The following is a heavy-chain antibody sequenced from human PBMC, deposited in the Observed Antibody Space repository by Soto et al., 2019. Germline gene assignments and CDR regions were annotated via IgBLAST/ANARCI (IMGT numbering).Heavy chain of an antibody. J-gene: IGHJ4*02. V-gene: IGHV1-69*12. CDR3: ARHLLDGYNYEEYIDF. CDR1: GGSFSTYA. CDR2: FIPIFGSA. Sequence: QVQLVESGAEVKKPGSSVKVSCKASGGSFSTYAISWVLPAPGQGIEWMGEFIPIFGSANYAEKFQDRVTITADESTSTAYMELSSLVSEDTAVYYCARHLLDGYNYEEYIDFWGQGTLVTVSS. D-gene: IGHD5-12*01.